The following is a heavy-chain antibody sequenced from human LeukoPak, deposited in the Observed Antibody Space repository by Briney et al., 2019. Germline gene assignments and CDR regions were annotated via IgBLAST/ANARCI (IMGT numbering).Heavy chain of an antibody. Sequence: SETLSLTCTVSGGSVSSGSYYWSWIRQSPGKGLEWIGYIYYSGSTNYNPSLKSRVTISVDTSKNQFSLKLSSVTTADTAVYYCAREFVVVTASTAYYFDYWGQGTLVTVSS. V-gene: IGHV4-61*01. CDR2: IYYSGST. CDR1: GGSVSSGSYY. CDR3: AREFVVVTASTAYYFDY. J-gene: IGHJ4*02. D-gene: IGHD2-21*02.